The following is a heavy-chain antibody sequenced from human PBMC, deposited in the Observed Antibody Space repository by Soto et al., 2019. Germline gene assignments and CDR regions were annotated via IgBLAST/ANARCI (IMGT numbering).Heavy chain of an antibody. CDR2: INPNSGGT. V-gene: IGHV1-2*04. CDR3: ARLNHCSSTSCYEPHGAFDI. D-gene: IGHD2-2*01. J-gene: IGHJ3*02. CDR1: GYTFTGYY. Sequence: VASVKVSCKASGYTFTGYYRHWVRQAPGQGLEWMGWINPNSGGTNYAQKFQGWVTMTRDTSISTAYMELSRLRSDDTAVYYCARLNHCSSTSCYEPHGAFDIWGQGTMVTVSS.